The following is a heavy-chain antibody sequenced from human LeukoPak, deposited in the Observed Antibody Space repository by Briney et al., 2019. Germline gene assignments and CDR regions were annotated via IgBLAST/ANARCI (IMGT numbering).Heavy chain of an antibody. CDR3: ARDSYNNVDY. D-gene: IGHD5-24*01. CDR1: GFTFSSYA. Sequence: VQPGGSLRLSCAASGFTFSSYAMHWVRQAPGKGLVWVSRTNTEGTSSWYADSVKGRFTVSRDNSKNTVYLQMNSLRAEDTAVYYCARDSYNNVDYWGQGTLVTVSS. J-gene: IGHJ4*02. V-gene: IGHV3-74*01. CDR2: TNTEGTSS.